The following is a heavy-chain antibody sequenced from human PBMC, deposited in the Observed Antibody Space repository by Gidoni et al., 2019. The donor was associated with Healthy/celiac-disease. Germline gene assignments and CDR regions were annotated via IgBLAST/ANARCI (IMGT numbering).Heavy chain of an antibody. V-gene: IGHV3-30-3*01. D-gene: IGHD3-3*01. CDR1: GFTFSSYA. CDR3: ARDNGFWSSILYYMDV. J-gene: IGHJ6*03. CDR2: ISYDGSNK. Sequence: QVQLVESGGGGVQPGRPLRLSCAASGFTFSSYAMHWVRQAQGKGLEWVAVISYDGSNKYYADSVKGRFTISRDNSKNTLYLQMNSLRAEDTAVYYCARDNGFWSSILYYMDVWGKGTTVTVSS.